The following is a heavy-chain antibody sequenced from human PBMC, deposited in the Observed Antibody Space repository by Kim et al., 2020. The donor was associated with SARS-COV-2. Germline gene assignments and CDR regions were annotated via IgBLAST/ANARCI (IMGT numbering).Heavy chain of an antibody. CDR3: ARLPSTVTTSWFDP. Sequence: PSFQGHVTISADKSISTAYLQWSSLKASDTAMYYCARLPSTVTTSWFDPWGQGTLVTVSS. D-gene: IGHD4-17*01. J-gene: IGHJ5*02. V-gene: IGHV5-10-1*01.